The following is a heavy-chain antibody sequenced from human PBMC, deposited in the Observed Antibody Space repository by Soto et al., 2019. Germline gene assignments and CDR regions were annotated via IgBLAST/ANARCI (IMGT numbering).Heavy chain of an antibody. Sequence: GGSLRLSCAASGFTFSSYAMSWVRQAPGKGLEWVSAISGSGGSTYYADSVKGRFTISRDNSKNTLYLQMNSLRAEDTAVYYCAKAPYRYGSRGGSLAYWGQGTLVTVSS. CDR1: GFTFSSYA. CDR3: AKAPYRYGSRGGSLAY. V-gene: IGHV3-23*01. D-gene: IGHD3-10*01. J-gene: IGHJ4*02. CDR2: ISGSGGST.